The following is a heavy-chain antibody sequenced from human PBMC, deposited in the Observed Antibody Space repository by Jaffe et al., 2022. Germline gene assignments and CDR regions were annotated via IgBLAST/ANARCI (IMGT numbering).Heavy chain of an antibody. J-gene: IGHJ3*02. CDR1: GFTFSSYS. Sequence: EVQLVESGGGLVKPGGSLRLSCAASGFTFSSYSMNWVRQAPGKGLEWVSSISSSSSYIYYADSVKGRFTISRDNAKNSLYLQMNSLRAEDTAVYYCARDTGAAVGFDIWGQGTMVTVSS. CDR3: ARDTGAAVGFDI. D-gene: IGHD6-13*01. V-gene: IGHV3-21*01. CDR2: ISSSSSYI.